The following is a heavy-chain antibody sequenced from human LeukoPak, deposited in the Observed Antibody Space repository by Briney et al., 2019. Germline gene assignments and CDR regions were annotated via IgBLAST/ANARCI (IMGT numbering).Heavy chain of an antibody. J-gene: IGHJ5*02. CDR3: ARDLGYSSSWTRWFDP. CDR2: YI. Sequence: YIYYADSVKGRFTISRDNAKNSLYLQMNSLRAEDTAVYYCARDLGYSSSWTRWFDPWGQGTLVTVSS. D-gene: IGHD6-13*01. V-gene: IGHV3-21*01.